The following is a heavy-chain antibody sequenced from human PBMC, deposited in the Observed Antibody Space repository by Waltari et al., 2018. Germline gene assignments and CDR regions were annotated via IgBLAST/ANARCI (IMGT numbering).Heavy chain of an antibody. V-gene: IGHV3-48*03. D-gene: IGHD1-26*01. J-gene: IGHJ4*02. CDR2: ISASGRTI. CDR3: AREGSSPLFDH. CDR1: GFPFRCFE. Sequence: VQLVGAGGGFVKPGGFLGLPRAAPGFPFRCFEFNWVRQAPGKGLEWLLYISASGRTIYYADSVKGRFTISRDDAQKSLYLEMNRLTAEDTAVYYCAREGSSPLFDHWGQGTLVTVSS.